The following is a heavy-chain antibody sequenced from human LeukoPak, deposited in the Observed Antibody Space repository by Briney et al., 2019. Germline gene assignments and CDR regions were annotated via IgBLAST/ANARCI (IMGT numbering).Heavy chain of an antibody. V-gene: IGHV1-46*01. J-gene: IGHJ6*03. CDR3: ARGPWVVPAANYYMDV. D-gene: IGHD2-2*01. CDR2: INPNGDRT. CDR1: ENTFTNYY. Sequence: ASVKVSCKASENTFTNYYMHWVRQAPGQGLEWLGIINPNGDRTNYAQTFQGRVTMTRDTSTTTVYMELSSLRSEDTAVYYCARGPWVVPAANYYMDVWGKGTTVTVSS.